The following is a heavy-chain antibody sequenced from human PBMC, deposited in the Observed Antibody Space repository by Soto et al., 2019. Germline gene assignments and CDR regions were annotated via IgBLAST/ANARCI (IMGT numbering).Heavy chain of an antibody. CDR3: ARIGVSSGHESPDFDS. D-gene: IGHD3-16*01. Sequence: GASVKVSCKASGYTFNFYGITWVRQAPGQGLEWMGWISGFNGNTNYAADLQGRVTMTTDTSTSTAYMERRGLRSDDTAVYYCARIGVSSGHESPDFDSWGQGTLVTVSS. CDR2: ISGFNGNT. V-gene: IGHV1-18*01. CDR1: GYTFNFYG. J-gene: IGHJ4*02.